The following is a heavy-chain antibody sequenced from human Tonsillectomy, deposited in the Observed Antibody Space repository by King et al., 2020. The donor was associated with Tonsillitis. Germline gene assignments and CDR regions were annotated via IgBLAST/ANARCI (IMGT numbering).Heavy chain of an antibody. J-gene: IGHJ3*02. Sequence: MQLQESGPGLVKPSETLSLTCTVSGASISSYYWSWIRQPPGKGLEWIGYIYYSGSTKYNPSLKSRVTISVDTSKNQFSLKLNSVTAADTAVYYCARQGSGWYDDAFDIWGQGTMVTVSS. CDR1: GASISSYY. D-gene: IGHD6-19*01. V-gene: IGHV4-59*08. CDR2: IYYSGST. CDR3: ARQGSGWYDDAFDI.